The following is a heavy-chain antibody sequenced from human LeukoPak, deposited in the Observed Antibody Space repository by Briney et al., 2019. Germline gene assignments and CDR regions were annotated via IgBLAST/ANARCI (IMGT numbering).Heavy chain of an antibody. Sequence: SETLSLTCTVSGGSISGSNYSWGWIRQPPGKGLEWIGNIYYSGSTYYNPSLKSRVTISVDTSKNQFSLKLSSVTAADTAVYYCARESDYSSIYWGQGTLVTVSS. V-gene: IGHV4-39*02. CDR2: IYYSGST. CDR3: ARESDYSSIY. D-gene: IGHD4-11*01. CDR1: GGSISGSNYS. J-gene: IGHJ4*02.